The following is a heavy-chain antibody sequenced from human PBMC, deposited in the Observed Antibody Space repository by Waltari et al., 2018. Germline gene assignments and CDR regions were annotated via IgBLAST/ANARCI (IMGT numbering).Heavy chain of an antibody. Sequence: QVQLQQWGAGLLKPSETLSLTCAVYGGSFSGYYWSWIRQPPGKGLEWIGEINHSGSTNYNPYLKSRVTISVDTSKNQFSLKLSSVTAADTAVYYCARVVWDYYDSSGYYYDSYWGQGTLVTVSS. V-gene: IGHV4-34*01. CDR1: GGSFSGYY. J-gene: IGHJ4*02. CDR3: ARVVWDYYDSSGYYYDSY. CDR2: INHSGST. D-gene: IGHD3-22*01.